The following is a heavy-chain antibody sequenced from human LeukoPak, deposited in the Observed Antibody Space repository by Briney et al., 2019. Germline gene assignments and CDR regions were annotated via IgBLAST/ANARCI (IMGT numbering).Heavy chain of an antibody. CDR2: ISDDGATT. V-gene: IGHV3-74*01. CDR3: ARDSRYHSGWGSYQSYWFDP. CDR1: GFTFNLYW. Sequence: GGSLRLSCAASGFTFNLYWIHWVRQAPGKGLEWVSRISDDGATTNYADSVKGRFTISRDNAKNTLFLQMHSVRVDDTAVYYCARDSRYHSGWGSYQSYWFDPWGQGTLVIVSS. J-gene: IGHJ5*02. D-gene: IGHD3-10*01.